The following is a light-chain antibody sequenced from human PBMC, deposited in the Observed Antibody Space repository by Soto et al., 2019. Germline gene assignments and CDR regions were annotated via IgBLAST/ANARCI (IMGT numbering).Light chain of an antibody. CDR2: GAS. Sequence: DIVMTQSPGTLSLSPGERATLSCRASQSISSNYLAWYQQKPGQSPRLLIYGASSRATGIPDRFSGSGSGTDFTLTISRLEPEDFAVYYCQQYGSPPWTFGQGTKVDIK. J-gene: IGKJ1*01. V-gene: IGKV3-20*01. CDR3: QQYGSPPWT. CDR1: QSISSNY.